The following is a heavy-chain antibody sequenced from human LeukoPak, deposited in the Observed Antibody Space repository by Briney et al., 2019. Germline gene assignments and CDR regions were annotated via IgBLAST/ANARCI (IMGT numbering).Heavy chain of an antibody. CDR2: ISASGGST. Sequence: AGGSLRLSCAASGFTFDSYWITWVRQAPGKGLEWVSAISASGGSTHYADSVKGRFTISRDNSKNTLFLQMNSLRAEDTAVYYCAKADGSWTYDPWGQGTLVTVSS. J-gene: IGHJ5*02. D-gene: IGHD5-24*01. CDR3: AKADGSWTYDP. CDR1: GFTFDSYW. V-gene: IGHV3-23*01.